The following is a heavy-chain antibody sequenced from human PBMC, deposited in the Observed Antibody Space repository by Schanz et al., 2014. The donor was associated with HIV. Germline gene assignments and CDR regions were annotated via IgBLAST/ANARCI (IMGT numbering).Heavy chain of an antibody. D-gene: IGHD3-10*01. CDR1: GFSFDNYG. CDR2: ISGNGDSA. V-gene: IGHV3-23*04. J-gene: IGHJ4*02. CDR3: ARVFGRTYGLPDY. Sequence: VQLVESGGGVVQPGRSLRLSCAASGFSFDNYGMSWVRQTPDKGLEWVSSISGNGDSAYYADSVRGRFTISRDNSLHMLYLEMKSLRAEDTAVYYCARVFGRTYGLPDYWGQGTLVTVSS.